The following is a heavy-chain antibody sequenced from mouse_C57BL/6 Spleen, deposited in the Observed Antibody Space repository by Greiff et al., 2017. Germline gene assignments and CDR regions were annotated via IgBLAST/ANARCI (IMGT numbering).Heavy chain of an antibody. Sequence: VQLQQPGAELVQPGASVKLSCKASGYTFTSYWMHWVKQRPGRGLEWIGRIDPNSGGTKYNEKFKSKAPLTVATPSSTAYMQLSSLTSEDSAVYDCARSGYGNYLAWCAYWGQGTLVTVSA. CDR3: ARSGYGNYLAWCAY. V-gene: IGHV1-72*01. D-gene: IGHD2-1*01. J-gene: IGHJ3*01. CDR1: GYTFTSYW. CDR2: IDPNSGGT.